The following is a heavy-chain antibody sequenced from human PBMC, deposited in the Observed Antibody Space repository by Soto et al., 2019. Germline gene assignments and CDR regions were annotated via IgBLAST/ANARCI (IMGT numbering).Heavy chain of an antibody. J-gene: IGHJ4*02. Sequence: SETLSLTCAVYGGSFSGYYWSWIRQPPGKGLEWIGEINHSGSTNYNPSLKSRVTISVDTSKNQFSLKLSSVTAADTAVYYCARAPDYGDHRFDYWGQGPLVTVSS. D-gene: IGHD4-17*01. CDR1: GGSFSGYY. CDR2: INHSGST. V-gene: IGHV4-34*01. CDR3: ARAPDYGDHRFDY.